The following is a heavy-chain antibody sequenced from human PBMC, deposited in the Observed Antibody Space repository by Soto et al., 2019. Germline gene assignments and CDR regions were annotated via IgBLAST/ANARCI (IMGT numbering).Heavy chain of an antibody. D-gene: IGHD3-10*01. CDR3: ARQGYYPNKTYPPSMY. Sequence: QLQLQESGPGLVKPSETLSLTCTVSGGSISSTDYYWGWIRQPPGKGLEWIGSISYSGKTYYNPSLRSRVTTCVDTSKNQLSLKLISVTTADTAVYYCARQGYYPNKTYPPSMYWGQGTLVTVSS. CDR1: GGSISSTDYY. V-gene: IGHV4-39*01. CDR2: ISYSGKT. J-gene: IGHJ4*02.